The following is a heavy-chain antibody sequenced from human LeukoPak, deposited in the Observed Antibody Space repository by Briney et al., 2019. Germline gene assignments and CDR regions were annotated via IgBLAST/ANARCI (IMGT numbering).Heavy chain of an antibody. Sequence: GGSLRLSCTASGFTFGDYAMSWVRQAPGQGLEWVGFIRSKAYGGTTEYAASVKGRFTISRDDSKSIAYLQMNSLKTEDTAVYYCSGDGGGFDYWGQGTLVTVSS. V-gene: IGHV3-49*04. J-gene: IGHJ4*02. CDR1: GFTFGDYA. CDR2: IRSKAYGGTT. D-gene: IGHD3-16*01. CDR3: SGDGGGFDY.